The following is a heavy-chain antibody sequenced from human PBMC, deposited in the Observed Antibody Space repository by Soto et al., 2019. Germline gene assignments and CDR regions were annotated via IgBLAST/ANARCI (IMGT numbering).Heavy chain of an antibody. CDR2: IGTTSGDT. CDR3: ARLKYIFATTGGFDP. CDR1: GFIISSYS. D-gene: IGHD2-15*01. Sequence: PGGALRLCCAASGFIISSYSMAWVRQAPGKGLGWVSAIGTTSGDTCYADSLKCRFTSSRDNSRNSLYLQRNNLRAEDTAVYFCARLKYIFATTGGFDPWDQGTPITVAS. V-gene: IGHV3-21*01. J-gene: IGHJ5*02.